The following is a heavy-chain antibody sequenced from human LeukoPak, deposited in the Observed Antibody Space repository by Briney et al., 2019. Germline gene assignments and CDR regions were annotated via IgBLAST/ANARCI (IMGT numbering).Heavy chain of an antibody. CDR3: ARDLTSQYCSGGSCLYYYYGMDV. V-gene: IGHV4-59*01. CDR2: IHYSGGIT. CDR1: GGSISSYY. J-gene: IGHJ6*02. Sequence: KPSETLSLTCTVSGGSISSYYWSWIRQPPGKGLEWIGYIHYSGGITYYNPSLKSRVTISVDTSKNQFSLKLSSVTAADTAVYYCARDLTSQYCSGGSCLYYYYGMDVWGQGTTVTVSS. D-gene: IGHD2-15*01.